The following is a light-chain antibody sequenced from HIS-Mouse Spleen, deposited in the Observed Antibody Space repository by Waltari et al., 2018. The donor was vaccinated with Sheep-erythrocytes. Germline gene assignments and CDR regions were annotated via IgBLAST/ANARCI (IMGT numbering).Light chain of an antibody. J-gene: IGLJ1*01. CDR2: DVS. V-gene: IGLV2-11*01. Sequence: QSALTQPRSVSGSPGQSVTISCPGTSSDVGGYNYVSWYQQYQGKAPKTMIYDVSKRPSGVPDRFSGSKSGNTASLTISGLQAEDEADYYCCSYAGSYNHVFATGTKVTVL. CDR3: CSYAGSYNHV. CDR1: SSDVGGYNY.